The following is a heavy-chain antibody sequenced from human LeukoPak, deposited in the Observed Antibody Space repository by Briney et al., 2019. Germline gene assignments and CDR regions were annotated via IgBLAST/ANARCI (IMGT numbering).Heavy chain of an antibody. Sequence: GGSLRLSCAASGFTFSSYAMNWVRQAPGKGLEWVSYISSSSSTIYYADSVKGRFTISRDNAKNSLYLQMNSLRDEDTAVYYCARGYGGIVWYWGYYFDYWGQGTLVTVSS. CDR1: GFTFSSYA. J-gene: IGHJ4*02. D-gene: IGHD2-8*02. CDR3: ARGYGGIVWYWGYYFDY. CDR2: ISSSSSTI. V-gene: IGHV3-48*02.